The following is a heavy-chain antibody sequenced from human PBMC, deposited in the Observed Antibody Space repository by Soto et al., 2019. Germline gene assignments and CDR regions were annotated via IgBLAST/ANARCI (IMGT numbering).Heavy chain of an antibody. J-gene: IGHJ4*02. CDR3: ARARDSSGYGYYFDY. V-gene: IGHV3-11*06. CDR1: GFTFSDYY. D-gene: IGHD3-22*01. CDR2: ISSSSSYT. Sequence: LRLSCAASGFTFSDYYMIWIRQAPGKGLEWVSYISSSSSYTNYADSVKGRFTISRDDAKNSLYLQMNSLRAEDTAVYYCARARDSSGYGYYFDYWGQGTLVTVSS.